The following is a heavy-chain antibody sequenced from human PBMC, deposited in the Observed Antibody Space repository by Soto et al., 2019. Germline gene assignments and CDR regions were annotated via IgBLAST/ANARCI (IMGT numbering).Heavy chain of an antibody. CDR1: GYTFTTFW. J-gene: IGHJ5*02. V-gene: IGHV5-51*01. D-gene: IGHD2-8*01. Sequence: GESLKISCQASGYTFTTFWIGWVRQMPEEGLEWMGIIYPGDSEARYSPSFQGQVTISVDKSITTAYLQWSSLKASDSAMYFCARGYCTTSICDPWFDPWGQGTLVTVSS. CDR2: IYPGDSEA. CDR3: ARGYCTTSICDPWFDP.